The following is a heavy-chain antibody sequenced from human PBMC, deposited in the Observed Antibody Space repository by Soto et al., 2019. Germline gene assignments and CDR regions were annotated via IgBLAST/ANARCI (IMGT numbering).Heavy chain of an antibody. CDR2: ISGSGRST. J-gene: IGHJ6*02. D-gene: IGHD3-3*01. Sequence: GGSLRLSCAASGFTFSSHAMSWVRQAPGKGLEWVSGISGSGRSTYYADCVKGRFTISRDNSKNMLYMQMNSLRAEDTALYYCARDQGYDLWRDYFGLDVWGQGTTVTVSS. V-gene: IGHV3-23*01. CDR3: ARDQGYDLWRDYFGLDV. CDR1: GFTFSSHA.